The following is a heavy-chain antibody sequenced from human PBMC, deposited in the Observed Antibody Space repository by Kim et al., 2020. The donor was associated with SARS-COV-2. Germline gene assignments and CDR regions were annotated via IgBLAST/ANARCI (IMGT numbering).Heavy chain of an antibody. CDR3: AREVAGATPHFDY. J-gene: IGHJ4*02. CDR1: GGSVSGRSYY. D-gene: IGHD1-26*01. CDR2: IYYSGSS. V-gene: IGHV4-61*01. Sequence: SETLSLTCTVSGGSVSGRSYYWSWIRQSPGKGLEWIGNIYYSGSSNLNPSLKSRTTISLDTSKNQCSLKLTSVTTADAARYYCAREVAGATPHFDYWGQGTLISVS.